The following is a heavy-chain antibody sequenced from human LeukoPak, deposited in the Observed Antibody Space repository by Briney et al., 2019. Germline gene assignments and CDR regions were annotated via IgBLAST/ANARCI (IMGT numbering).Heavy chain of an antibody. D-gene: IGHD3-3*01. J-gene: IGHJ6*03. V-gene: IGHV3-66*02. CDR3: ARLVYDFWSGEYYYYYYYMDV. CDR2: IYSGGST. Sequence: PGGSLRLSCAAPGFTVSSNYMSWVRQAPGKGLEWVSVIYSGGSTYYADSVKGRFTISRDNSKNTLYLQMNSLRAEDTAVYYCARLVYDFWSGEYYYYYYYMDVWGKGTTVTVSS. CDR1: GFTVSSNY.